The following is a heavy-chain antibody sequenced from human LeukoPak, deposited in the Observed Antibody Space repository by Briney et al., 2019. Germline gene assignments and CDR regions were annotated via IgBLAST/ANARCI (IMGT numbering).Heavy chain of an antibody. CDR2: ISSSSSYI. Sequence: KPGGSLRLSCAASGFTFSSYSMNWVRQAPGKGLEWVSSISSSSSYIYYADSVKGRFTISRNNAKNSLYLQMNSLRAEDTAVYYCAKGVAAAALDYFDYWGQGTLVTVSS. D-gene: IGHD6-13*01. J-gene: IGHJ4*02. CDR1: GFTFSSYS. V-gene: IGHV3-21*04. CDR3: AKGVAAAALDYFDY.